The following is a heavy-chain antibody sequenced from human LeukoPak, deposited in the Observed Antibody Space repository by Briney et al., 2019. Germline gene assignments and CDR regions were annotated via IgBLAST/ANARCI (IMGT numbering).Heavy chain of an antibody. CDR3: ARAWVRYFDRENWFDP. CDR2: INHSGST. Sequence: SETLSLTCTVSDYSISSGYGYYWSWIRQPPGKGLEWIGEINHSGSTNYNPSLKSRVTISVDTSKNQFSLKLSSVTAADTAVYYCARAWVRYFDRENWFDPWGQGTLVTVSS. V-gene: IGHV4-34*01. D-gene: IGHD3-9*01. CDR1: DYSISSGYGYY. J-gene: IGHJ5*02.